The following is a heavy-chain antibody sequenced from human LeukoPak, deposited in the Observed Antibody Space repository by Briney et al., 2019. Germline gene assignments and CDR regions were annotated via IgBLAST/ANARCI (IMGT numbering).Heavy chain of an antibody. V-gene: IGHV1-69*01. D-gene: IGHD2-21*01. J-gene: IGHJ3*02. Sequence: SVKVSCKASGGTFSSYAISWVRQAPGQGLEWMGGIIPIFGTANYAQKLQGRVTITADESTSTAYMELSSLRSEDTAVYYCARGLYCGGDCYSDDAFDIWGQGTMVTVSS. CDR1: GGTFSSYA. CDR3: ARGLYCGGDCYSDDAFDI. CDR2: IIPIFGTA.